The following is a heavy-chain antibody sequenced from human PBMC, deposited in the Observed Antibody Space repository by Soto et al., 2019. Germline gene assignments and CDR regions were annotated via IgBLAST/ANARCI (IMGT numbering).Heavy chain of an antibody. D-gene: IGHD3-16*02. CDR1: GGSISSGGYS. Sequence: PSETLSLTCAVSGGSISSGGYSWSWIRQPPGKGLEWIGYIYHSGSTYYNPSLKSRVTISVDRSKNQFSLKLSSVTAADTAVYYCARAPMITFGGVILGPFDPWGQGTLVTSPQ. CDR2: IYHSGST. V-gene: IGHV4-30-2*01. J-gene: IGHJ5*02. CDR3: ARAPMITFGGVILGPFDP.